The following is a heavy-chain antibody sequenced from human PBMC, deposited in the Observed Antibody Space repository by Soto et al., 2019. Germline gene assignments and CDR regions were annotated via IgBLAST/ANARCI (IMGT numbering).Heavy chain of an antibody. CDR3: ARDNLVYCGSVCYSSPFDH. Sequence: QVQLQESGPGLVKPSQTLSLTCTFSGGSISSDDYYWSWIRHHPGKGLEWIGYIHYSGSTYYNPSLKSRVSTSLDTSKNQFSLELSSVTAADTAVYYCARDNLVYCGSVCYSSPFDHWGQGALVIVSS. CDR2: IHYSGST. J-gene: IGHJ4*02. CDR1: GGSISSDDYY. V-gene: IGHV4-31*03. D-gene: IGHD2-21*02.